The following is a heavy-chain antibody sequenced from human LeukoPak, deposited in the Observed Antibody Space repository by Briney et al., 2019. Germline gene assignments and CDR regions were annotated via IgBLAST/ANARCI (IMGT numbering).Heavy chain of an antibody. Sequence: GGSPRLSCAASGFTFSRYWMSWVRQAPGKGLEWVANIKEDGSEKYYVDSVKGRFTISRDNAKKSLYLQMNSLRAEDTAVYYCARDDYRSSDFWGQGTLVTVPS. CDR1: GFTFSRYW. V-gene: IGHV3-7*01. D-gene: IGHD6-6*01. CDR3: ARDDYRSSDF. CDR2: IKEDGSEK. J-gene: IGHJ4*02.